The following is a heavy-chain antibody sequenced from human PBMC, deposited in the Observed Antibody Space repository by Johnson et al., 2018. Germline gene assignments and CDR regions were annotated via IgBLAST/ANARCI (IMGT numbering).Heavy chain of an antibody. J-gene: IGHJ4*02. CDR2: IDYDGSST. D-gene: IGHD6-13*01. Sequence: VQLVESGGGLVQPGGSLRLSCAASGFTFTTYSLSWVRPAPGMWLACVSRIDYDGSSTSSADSVKGRLNISSDNAKNTLYLQMNSRRAEDTAVYYCARTYSSSWLDYWGQGTLVTVSS. CDR1: GFTFTTYS. CDR3: ARTYSSSWLDY. V-gene: IGHV3-74*02.